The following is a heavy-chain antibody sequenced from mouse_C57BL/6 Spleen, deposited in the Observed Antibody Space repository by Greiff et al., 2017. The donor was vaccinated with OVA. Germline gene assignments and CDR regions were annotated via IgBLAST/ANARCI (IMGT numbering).Heavy chain of an antibody. CDR1: GFTFNTYA. CDR2: ISSKSSNYAT. CDR3: VRGDYGSHYYAMDY. D-gene: IGHD1-1*01. J-gene: IGHJ4*01. Sequence: EVKLVESGGGLVQPKGSLKLSCAASGFTFNTYAMHWVRQAPGKGLEWVARISSKSSNYATYYADSVKDRFTISRDDSQSMLYLQMNNLKTEDTAMYYCVRGDYGSHYYAMDYWGQGTSVTVSS. V-gene: IGHV10-3*01.